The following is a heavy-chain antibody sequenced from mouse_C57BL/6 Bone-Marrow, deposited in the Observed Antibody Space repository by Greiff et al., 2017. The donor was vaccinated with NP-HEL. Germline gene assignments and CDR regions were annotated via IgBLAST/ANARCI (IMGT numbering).Heavy chain of an antibody. CDR1: GYAFTNYL. CDR2: IDPNSGGT. CDR3: ARRDGYDEGTFAY. V-gene: IGHV1-54*01. J-gene: IGHJ3*01. Sequence: QVQLQQSGAELVRPGTSVKVSCKASGYAFTNYLIEWVKQRPGQGLEWIGRIDPNSGGTKYNEKFKSKATLTVDKPSSTAYMQLSSLTSEDSAVYYCARRDGYDEGTFAYWGQGTLVTVSA. D-gene: IGHD2-2*01.